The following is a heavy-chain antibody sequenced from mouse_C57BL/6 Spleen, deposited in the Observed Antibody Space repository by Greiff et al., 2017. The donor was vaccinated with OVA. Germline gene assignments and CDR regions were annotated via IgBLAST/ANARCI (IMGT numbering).Heavy chain of an antibody. CDR1: GYAFTNYL. V-gene: IGHV1-54*01. CDR2: INPGSGGT. D-gene: IGHD2-2*01. CDR3: ARSSTMVTTRDFDY. Sequence: VQLQESGAELVRPGTSVKVSCKASGYAFTNYLIEWVKQRPGQGLEWIGVINPGSGGTDYNEKFKGKATLTADKSSSTAYMQLSSLTSEDSAVYYCARSSTMVTTRDFDYGGKGTTRTVSS. J-gene: IGHJ2*01.